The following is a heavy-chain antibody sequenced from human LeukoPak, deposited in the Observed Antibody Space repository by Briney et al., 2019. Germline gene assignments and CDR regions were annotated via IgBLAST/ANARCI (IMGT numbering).Heavy chain of an antibody. CDR2: ISSSRSYI. J-gene: IGHJ4*02. V-gene: IGHV3-21*01. Sequence: NPGGTLRLSCAASGFTFSSYSMNWVRQPPGKGLEWVSSISSSRSYIYYADSVKGRFTISRDNAKNSLYLQMTSLGAEDAAVYYCARDSRGYSGSYYGYWGQGTLVTVSS. CDR3: ARDSRGYSGSYYGY. D-gene: IGHD1-26*01. CDR1: GFTFSSYS.